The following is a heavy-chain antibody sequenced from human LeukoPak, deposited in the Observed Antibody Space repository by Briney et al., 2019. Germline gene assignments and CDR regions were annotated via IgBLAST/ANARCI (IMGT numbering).Heavy chain of an antibody. CDR3: ARDDKGYYDGRWTAFDI. J-gene: IGHJ3*02. CDR2: VCSSGAT. V-gene: IGHV4-4*07. Sequence: PSETLSLTCTVSGASISDTAWSWARQPAGRGLEWIGRVCSSGATLYNPSFNGRVSMSVDASKKQVSLKVTPVTVADTAVYYCARDDKGYYDGRWTAFDIWGQGTVVTVSS. CDR1: GASISDTA. D-gene: IGHD4-23*01.